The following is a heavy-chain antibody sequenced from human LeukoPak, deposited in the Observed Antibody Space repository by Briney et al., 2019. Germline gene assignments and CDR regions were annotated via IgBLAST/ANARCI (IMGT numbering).Heavy chain of an antibody. CDR3: ARDERDCSSTSCYNWFDP. CDR2: INPSGGST. V-gene: IGHV1-46*01. Sequence: ASVKVSCKASGYTFTGSYMHWVRQAPGQGLEWMGIINPSGGSTSYAQKFQGRVTMTRDTSTSTVYMELSSLRSEDTAVYYCARDERDCSSTSCYNWFDPWGQGTLVTVSS. J-gene: IGHJ5*02. D-gene: IGHD2-2*01. CDR1: GYTFTGSY.